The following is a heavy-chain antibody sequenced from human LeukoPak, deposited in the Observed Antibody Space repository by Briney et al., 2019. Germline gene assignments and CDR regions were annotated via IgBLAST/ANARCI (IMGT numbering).Heavy chain of an antibody. Sequence: PGGSLRLSCAASGFTFSKYWMHWVRHAPGKGLVWVSRINTDGSSTTYADFGKGRFTIARDNAKNTLYLQMNSLSAEDTAVYYCARGYSSSYRSDYWGQGTLVSVSS. CDR3: ARGYSSSYRSDY. D-gene: IGHD6-6*01. J-gene: IGHJ4*02. CDR2: INTDGSST. CDR1: GFTFSKYW. V-gene: IGHV3-74*01.